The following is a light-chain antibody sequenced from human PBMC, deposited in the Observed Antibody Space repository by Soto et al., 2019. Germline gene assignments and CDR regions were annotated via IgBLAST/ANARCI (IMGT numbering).Light chain of an antibody. Sequence: QPVLTQPASVSGSPGQSITISCTGTSSDVGGYDYVSWYQHHPGKVPKLIIYEVSKRPSGVSHRFSGSKSGNTASLTISGLQTEDEADYYCSSYTTTSALVFGGGTKLTVL. CDR3: SSYTTTSALV. CDR1: SSDVGGYDY. J-gene: IGLJ2*01. CDR2: EVS. V-gene: IGLV2-14*01.